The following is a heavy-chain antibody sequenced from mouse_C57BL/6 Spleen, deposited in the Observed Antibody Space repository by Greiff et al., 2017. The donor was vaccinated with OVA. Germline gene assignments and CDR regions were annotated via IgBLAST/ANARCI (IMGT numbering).Heavy chain of an antibody. J-gene: IGHJ2*01. CDR1: GYTFTSYG. CDR3: AHITTVVEGYYFDY. Sequence: QVQLQQSGAELARPGASVKLSCKASGYTFTSYGISWVKQRTGQGLEWIGEIYPRSGNTYYNEKFKGKATLTADKSSSTAYMELRSLTSEDSAVYFCAHITTVVEGYYFDYWGQGTTLTVSS. CDR2: IYPRSGNT. V-gene: IGHV1-81*01. D-gene: IGHD1-1*01.